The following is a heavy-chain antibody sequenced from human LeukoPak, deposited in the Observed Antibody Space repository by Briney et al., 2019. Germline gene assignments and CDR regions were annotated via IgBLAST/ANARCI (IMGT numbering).Heavy chain of an antibody. V-gene: IGHV1-69*05. CDR1: GGTFSNYA. CDR2: IIPIFPTS. J-gene: IGHJ6*03. CDR3: ARSGLVSNYDYFCFYMDV. D-gene: IGHD4/OR15-4a*01. Sequence: SVRVSCKASGGTFSNYALSWVRQAPGQGLEWMGGIIPIFPTSKYAQKFQGRVTITTDESATTAFMEVSSLTSDDTAVYYCARSGLVSNYDYFCFYMDVWGEGPTVIVSS.